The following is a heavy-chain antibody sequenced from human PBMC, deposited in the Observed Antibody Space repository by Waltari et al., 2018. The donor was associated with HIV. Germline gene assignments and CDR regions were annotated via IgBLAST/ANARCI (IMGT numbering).Heavy chain of an antibody. Sequence: EVQLLESGGGLVQHGVSVRLSCTAPGCTFLNYALNWVRQAPGKGLEWVSAISGSGYSTYYAESVKGRLTNSRDNSKNKLYLQMNSLRAEDTAVYFCVKEHQYSHTWYSFYGMDVWGQGTTVTVSS. CDR2: ISGSGYST. CDR3: VKEHQYSHTWYSFYGMDV. CDR1: GCTFLNYA. V-gene: IGHV3-23*01. J-gene: IGHJ6*02. D-gene: IGHD6-13*01.